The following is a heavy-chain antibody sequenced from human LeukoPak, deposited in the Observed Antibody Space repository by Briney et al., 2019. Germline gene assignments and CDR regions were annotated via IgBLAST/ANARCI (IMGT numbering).Heavy chain of an antibody. Sequence: GGSLRLSCAASGFTLSSYEMNWVRQAPGKGLEWVSYISSRGSTIYYADSVKGRFTISRDNAKNSLYLQMNSLRAEDTAVYYWARQLYDYGCGDYYAVGSFDYWGEGALVTVSS. D-gene: IGHD4-17*01. J-gene: IGHJ4*02. CDR2: ISSRGSTI. CDR3: ARQLYDYGCGDYYAVGSFDY. CDR1: GFTLSSYE. V-gene: IGHV3-48*03.